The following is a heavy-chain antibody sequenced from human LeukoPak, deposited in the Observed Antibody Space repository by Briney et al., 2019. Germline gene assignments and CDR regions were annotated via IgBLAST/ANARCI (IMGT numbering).Heavy chain of an antibody. CDR2: INADGSTT. J-gene: IGHJ4*02. D-gene: IGHD6-19*01. CDR3: ATLISGWSLY. V-gene: IGHV3-74*01. Sequence: GGSLRLSCVASGFTFSYYGMHWVRQAPGKGLVWVSRINADGSTTSYADSVRGRFTISRDNAKNTLYLQMNSLRAEDTAAYYCATLISGWSLYWGQGTLVTVSS. CDR1: GFTFSYYG.